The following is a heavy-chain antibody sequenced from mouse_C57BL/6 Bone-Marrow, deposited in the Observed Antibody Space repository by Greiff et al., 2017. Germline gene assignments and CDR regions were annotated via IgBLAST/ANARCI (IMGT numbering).Heavy chain of an antibody. J-gene: IGHJ2*01. Sequence: QVHVKQSGAELARPGASVKLSCKASGYTFTSYGISWVKQRTGQGLEWIGEIYPRSGNTYYNEKFKGKATLTADKSSSTAYMELRSLTSEDSAVXFCASCYYSNFDYWGQGTTLTVSS. CDR2: IYPRSGNT. D-gene: IGHD2-5*01. V-gene: IGHV1-81*01. CDR1: GYTFTSYG. CDR3: ASCYYSNFDY.